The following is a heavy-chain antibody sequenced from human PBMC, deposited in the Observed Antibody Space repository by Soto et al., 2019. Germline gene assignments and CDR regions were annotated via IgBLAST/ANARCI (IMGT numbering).Heavy chain of an antibody. J-gene: IGHJ6*02. CDR2: IYYSGST. CDR3: VREGASYGMDV. Sequence: QVQLQESGPGLVKSSETLSLTCTVSGGSISSHYWNWIRQPPGKGLEWIGYIYYSGSTNYNPYYSGSTNYNPSLKRRVTISVNTSKNQFSLMLTSVTAADTAVYYCVREGASYGMDVWGLGTTVTVS. CDR1: GGSISSHY. V-gene: IGHV4-59*11.